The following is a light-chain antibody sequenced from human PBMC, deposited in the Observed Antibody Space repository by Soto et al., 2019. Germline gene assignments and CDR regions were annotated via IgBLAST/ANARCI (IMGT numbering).Light chain of an antibody. J-gene: IGKJ2*01. CDR3: QQSYSTPPEYT. CDR1: QSISTY. Sequence: DIQMTQSPSSLSASVGGRVTITCRAGQSISTYLHWYQQKPGKAPKLLIYAASNLQSGVPSRFSGGGSGTHFTLTINSLQPEDSATYFCQQSYSTPPEYTFGRGTKLEI. CDR2: AAS. V-gene: IGKV1-39*01.